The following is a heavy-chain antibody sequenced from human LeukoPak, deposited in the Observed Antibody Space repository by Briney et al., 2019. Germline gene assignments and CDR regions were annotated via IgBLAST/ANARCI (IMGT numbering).Heavy chain of an antibody. CDR2: IYYSGST. CDR3: ARADGYSSSWYYYYYGMDV. Sequence: SETLSLTCTVSGGSISSYYWSWIRQPPGKGLERIGYIYYSGSTNYNPSLKSRVTISVDTSKNQFSLKLSSVTAADTAVYYCARADGYSSSWYYYYYGMDVWGQGTTVTVSS. D-gene: IGHD6-13*01. CDR1: GGSISSYY. V-gene: IGHV4-59*01. J-gene: IGHJ6*02.